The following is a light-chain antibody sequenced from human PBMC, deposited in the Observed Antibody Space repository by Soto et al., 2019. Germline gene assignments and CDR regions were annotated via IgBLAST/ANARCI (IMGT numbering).Light chain of an antibody. CDR1: QNINNW. V-gene: IGKV1-5*01. J-gene: IGKJ5*01. CDR3: QHYDSLPIT. CDR2: DAS. Sequence: GARVPVTFRASQNINNWIAWYQQKPGKAPKFLIYDASTLESGVPSRFSGSGFGTEFSLTISRLEPEDFAVFYCQHYDSLPITFGQGTRLEIK.